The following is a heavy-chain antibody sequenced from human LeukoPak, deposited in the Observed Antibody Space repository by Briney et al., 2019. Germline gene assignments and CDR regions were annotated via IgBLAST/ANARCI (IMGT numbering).Heavy chain of an antibody. CDR2: IYYSGST. CDR3: AREAGIAVAADY. D-gene: IGHD6-19*01. Sequence: PSETLSLTCTVSGGSISSYYWSWIRQPPGKGLEWIGYIYYSGSTNYNPSLKSRVTISVDTSKNQFSLKLSSVTAADTAVYYCAREAGIAVAADYWGQGTLVTVSS. CDR1: GGSISSYY. J-gene: IGHJ4*02. V-gene: IGHV4-59*01.